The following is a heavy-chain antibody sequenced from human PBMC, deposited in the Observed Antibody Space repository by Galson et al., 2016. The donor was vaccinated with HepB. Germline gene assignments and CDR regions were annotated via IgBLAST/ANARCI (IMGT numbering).Heavy chain of an antibody. CDR3: AKDKGSGSDYDEPIPRYFAMDV. CDR2: ISYDGSNK. V-gene: IGHV3-30*18. CDR1: GFTFSTSG. D-gene: IGHD3-10*01. Sequence: SLRLSCAASGFTFSTSGIHWVRQAPGKGLEWVAVISYDGSNKFYADSVKGRFTIPRDNSKNTLYLQMNSLRAEDTALYYCAKDKGSGSDYDEPIPRYFAMDVWGQGTTVTVSS. J-gene: IGHJ6*02.